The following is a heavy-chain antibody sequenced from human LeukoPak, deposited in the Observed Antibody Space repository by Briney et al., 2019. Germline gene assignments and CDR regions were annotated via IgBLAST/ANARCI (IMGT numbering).Heavy chain of an antibody. CDR3: ALGVSSTDRIYYYYGMDV. Sequence: SVKVSCKASGGTFSSYAISWVRQAPGQGLEWMGRIIPILGIANYAQKFQGRVTITADKSTSTAYMELSSLRSEDTAVYHCALGVSSTDRIYYYYGMDVWGQGTTVTVSS. D-gene: IGHD4-17*01. CDR2: IIPILGIA. V-gene: IGHV1-69*04. J-gene: IGHJ6*02. CDR1: GGTFSSYA.